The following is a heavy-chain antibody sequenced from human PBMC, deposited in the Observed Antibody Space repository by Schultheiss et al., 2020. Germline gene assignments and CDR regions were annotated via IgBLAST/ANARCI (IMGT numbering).Heavy chain of an antibody. CDR3: AAGGLGYSGFGLYYYYSGMDV. J-gene: IGHJ6*02. Sequence: SETLSLTCTVSGGSVSSGSYYWSWIRQPPGKGLEWIGYIYYSGSTNYNPSLKSRVTISVDTSKNQFSLKLSSVTAADTAVYYCAAGGLGYSGFGLYYYYSGMDVWGQGTTVTVSS. D-gene: IGHD5-12*01. V-gene: IGHV4-61*01. CDR1: GGSVSSGSYY. CDR2: IYYSGST.